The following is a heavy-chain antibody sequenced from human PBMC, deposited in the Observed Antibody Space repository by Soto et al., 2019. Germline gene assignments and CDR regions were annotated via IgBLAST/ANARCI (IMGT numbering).Heavy chain of an antibody. V-gene: IGHV4-59*11. Sequence: SETLSLTCTVSGASIRRHYWGWIRQPPGKGLEWIGYIDHTGSTDYNPSLRSRVTMSLDTSRNQFSLNLSSVTAADTAVYHCARDHCGGGCGEYYYYRMDVWGQGTTVTVSS. CDR1: GASIRRHY. D-gene: IGHD2-21*02. CDR3: ARDHCGGGCGEYYYYRMDV. CDR2: IDHTGST. J-gene: IGHJ6*02.